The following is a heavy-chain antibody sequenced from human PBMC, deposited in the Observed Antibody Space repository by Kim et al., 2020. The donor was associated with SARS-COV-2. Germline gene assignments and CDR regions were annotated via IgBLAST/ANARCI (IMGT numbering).Heavy chain of an antibody. CDR2: IYYSGST. CDR1: GGSISSGGYY. J-gene: IGHJ4*02. D-gene: IGHD3-10*01. Sequence: SETLSLTCTVSGGSISSGGYYWSWIRQHPGKGLEWIGYIYYSGSTYYNPSLKSRVTISVDTSKNQFSLKLSSVTAADTAVYYCARDRDYYGSGSYLGYWGQGTLVTVSS. V-gene: IGHV4-31*03. CDR3: ARDRDYYGSGSYLGY.